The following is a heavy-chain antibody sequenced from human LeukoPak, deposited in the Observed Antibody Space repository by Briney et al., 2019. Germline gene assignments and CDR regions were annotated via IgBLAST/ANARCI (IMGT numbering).Heavy chain of an antibody. CDR1: GGTFSSSA. D-gene: IGHD4-23*01. CDR2: INTIFGTA. CDR3: ARTTTVVTPWADNDH. V-gene: IGHV1-69*13. J-gene: IGHJ4*02. Sequence: SVKVSCKASGGTFSSSAISWVRQAPGQGLEWMGGINTIFGTAKYAQKFQGRVTITADESTSTAYMGLSSLRSEDTAVYYCARTTTVVTPWADNDHWGQGTLVTVSS.